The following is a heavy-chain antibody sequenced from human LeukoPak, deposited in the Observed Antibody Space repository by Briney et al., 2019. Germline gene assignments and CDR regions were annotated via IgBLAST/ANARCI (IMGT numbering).Heavy chain of an antibody. CDR3: AREEDYYDSSGYYSNL. CDR2: INHSGST. CDR1: GGSFSGYY. Sequence: SSETLSLTCAVYGGSFSGYYWSWIRQPPGKGLEWIGEINHSGSTNYNPSLKGRVTISVDTSKNQFSLKLSSVTAADTAVYYCAREEDYYDSSGYYSNLWGQGTLVTVSS. J-gene: IGHJ5*02. V-gene: IGHV4-34*01. D-gene: IGHD3-22*01.